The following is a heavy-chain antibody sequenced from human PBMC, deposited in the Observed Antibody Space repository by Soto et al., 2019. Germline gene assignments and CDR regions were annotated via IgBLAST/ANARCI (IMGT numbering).Heavy chain of an antibody. D-gene: IGHD1-1*01. Sequence: QVQLVESGGGVVQPGRSLRLSCAASGFTFSSHAMHWVRQAPGKGLEWVAFISYDGTNQHYADSVKGRFTISRDNSENTLYSQMNSLRGEDTAMYYCARDLGAWKFDYWGQGTLVTVSS. J-gene: IGHJ4*02. CDR2: ISYDGTNQ. V-gene: IGHV3-30-3*01. CDR3: ARDLGAWKFDY. CDR1: GFTFSSHA.